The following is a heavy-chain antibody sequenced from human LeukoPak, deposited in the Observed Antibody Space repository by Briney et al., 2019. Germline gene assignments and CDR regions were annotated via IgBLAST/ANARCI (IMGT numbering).Heavy chain of an antibody. Sequence: GGSLRLSCAASGFTVSSNYMSWVRQAPGKGLEWVSVIYSGGSTYYADSVKGRFTIFRDNSKNTLYLQMNSLRAEDTAVYYCAREYRSIAAAGSFDYWGQGTLVTVSS. CDR1: GFTVSSNY. V-gene: IGHV3-66*02. CDR2: IYSGGST. D-gene: IGHD6-13*01. CDR3: AREYRSIAAAGSFDY. J-gene: IGHJ4*02.